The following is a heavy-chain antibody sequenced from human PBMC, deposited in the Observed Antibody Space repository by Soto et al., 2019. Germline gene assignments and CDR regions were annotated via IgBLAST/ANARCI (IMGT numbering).Heavy chain of an antibody. J-gene: IGHJ5*02. Sequence: QVQLQESGPGLVRPSETLSLTCTVSGASIISLDYYWTWIRRPPGKGLEWIGHIYHTGATYYNPSLESRVVMSVDTSNTQCSLKLSSVTAADTAVFYCARGAIVSLVRGVMGGNWFDPWGQGTLVTVSS. CDR2: IYHTGAT. V-gene: IGHV4-30-4*01. D-gene: IGHD3-10*01. CDR1: GASIISLDYY. CDR3: ARGAIVSLVRGVMGGNWFDP.